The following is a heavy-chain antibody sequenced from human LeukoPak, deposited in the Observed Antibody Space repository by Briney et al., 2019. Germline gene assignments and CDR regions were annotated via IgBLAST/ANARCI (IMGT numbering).Heavy chain of an antibody. D-gene: IGHD1-1*01. J-gene: IGHJ4*02. V-gene: IGHV4-59*08. Sequence: PSETLSPTCTVSGGSLRVLYWSWIRQPPGEGLEWIGYLYNSGSTDYTPSLKIRVTISEDTSNNQFSLKLNFLTAAATAVYYCARASPNWNPPDYWGQGTLVTVSS. CDR2: LYNSGST. CDR3: ARASPNWNPPDY. CDR1: GGSLRVLY.